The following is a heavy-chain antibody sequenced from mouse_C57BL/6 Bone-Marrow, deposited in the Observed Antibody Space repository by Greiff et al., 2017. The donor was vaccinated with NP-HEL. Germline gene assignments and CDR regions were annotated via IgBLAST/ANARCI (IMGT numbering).Heavy chain of an antibody. CDR3: TRAPYYYGSSPYYYAMDY. J-gene: IGHJ4*01. CDR1: GFTFSSYA. CDR2: ISSGGDYI. V-gene: IGHV5-9-1*02. Sequence: EVKVVESGEGLVKPGGSLKLSCAASGFTFSSYAMSWVRQTPEKRLEWVAYISSGGDYIYYADTVKGRFTISRDNARNTLYLQMSSLKSEDTAMYYCTRAPYYYGSSPYYYAMDYWGQGTSVTVSS. D-gene: IGHD1-1*01.